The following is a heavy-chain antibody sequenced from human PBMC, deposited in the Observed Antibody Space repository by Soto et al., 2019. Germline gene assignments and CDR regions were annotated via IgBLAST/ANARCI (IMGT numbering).Heavy chain of an antibody. V-gene: IGHV4-30-4*01. CDR3: AIAASDFWSGYYRVVFAFDI. J-gene: IGHJ3*02. D-gene: IGHD3-3*01. CDR1: GGSISSGDYY. CDR2: IYYSGST. Sequence: SETLSLTCTVSGGSISSGDYYWSWIRQPPGKGLEWIGYIYYSGSTYYNPSLKSRVTISVDTSKNQFSLKLSSVTAADTAVYYCAIAASDFWSGYYRVVFAFDIWGQGTMVTVSS.